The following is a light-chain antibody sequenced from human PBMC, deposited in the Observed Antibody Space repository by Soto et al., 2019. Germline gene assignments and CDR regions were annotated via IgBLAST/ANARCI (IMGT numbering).Light chain of an antibody. J-gene: IGLJ1*01. CDR3: SSHSSSSAYYV. Sequence: QSALTQLASVSGSPGQSITISCTGTSSDIGYYDYVSWYQHHSGKAPKLIIYEVNNRPSGVSNRFSGSKSVNTASLTISGLQAEDEADYYCSSHSSSSAYYVFGTGTKLTVL. V-gene: IGLV2-14*01. CDR2: EVN. CDR1: SSDIGYYDY.